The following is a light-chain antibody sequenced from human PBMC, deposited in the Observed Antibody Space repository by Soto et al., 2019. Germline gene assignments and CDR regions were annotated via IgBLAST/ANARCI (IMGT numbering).Light chain of an antibody. Sequence: QSVLTQPASVPGSPGQSITISCTGTSSDVGGSKYVSWYQHYPGKVPKLLINKVSNRPSGVSNRFSGSKSGNTASLTISGLLPEDEADYFCTSSTSDSLYVFGTGTKVTVL. CDR3: TSSTSDSLYV. J-gene: IGLJ1*01. V-gene: IGLV2-14*01. CDR1: SSDVGGSKY. CDR2: KVS.